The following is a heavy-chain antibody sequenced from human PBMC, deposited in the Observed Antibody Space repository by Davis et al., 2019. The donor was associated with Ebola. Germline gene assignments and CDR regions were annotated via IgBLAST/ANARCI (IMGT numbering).Heavy chain of an antibody. Sequence: PSETLSLTCTVSGGSISSYYWSWIRQPPGKGLEWIGYIYYSGSTNYNPSLKSRVTISVDTSKNQFSLKLSSVTAADTAVYYCARRSALEWDYYFDYWGQGTLVTVSS. V-gene: IGHV4-59*08. CDR3: ARRSALEWDYYFDY. D-gene: IGHD3-3*01. CDR1: GGSISSYY. CDR2: IYYSGST. J-gene: IGHJ4*02.